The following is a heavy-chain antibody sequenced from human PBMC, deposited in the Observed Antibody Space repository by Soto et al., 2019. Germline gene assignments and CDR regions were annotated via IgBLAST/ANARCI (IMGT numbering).Heavy chain of an antibody. J-gene: IGHJ6*02. CDR3: ATTIAAAGILGSNYYYGMHV. CDR2: IYYSGST. D-gene: IGHD6-13*01. CDR1: GGSISSYY. Sequence: SETLSVTCTVSGGSISSYYWSWIRQPPGKGLEWIGYIYYSGSTNYNPSLTSRVTVSVDTSKNQFSLKLSSVTAADTAVYYCATTIAAAGILGSNYYYGMHVWGQGTTATV. V-gene: IGHV4-59*01.